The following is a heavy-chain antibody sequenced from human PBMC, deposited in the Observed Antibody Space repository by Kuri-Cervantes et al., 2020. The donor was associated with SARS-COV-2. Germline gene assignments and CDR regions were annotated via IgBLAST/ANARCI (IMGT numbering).Heavy chain of an antibody. CDR3: ASYSSSSHFDY. Sequence: SETLSLTCTVSGGSISSYYWSWIRQPPGKGLEWIGYIYYSGSTNYNPSLKSRVTISVDTSKNQFSLKLSSVTAADTAVYYCASYSSSSHFDYWGQGTLVTVSS. J-gene: IGHJ4*02. V-gene: IGHV4-59*08. D-gene: IGHD6-13*01. CDR1: GGSISSYY. CDR2: IYYSGST.